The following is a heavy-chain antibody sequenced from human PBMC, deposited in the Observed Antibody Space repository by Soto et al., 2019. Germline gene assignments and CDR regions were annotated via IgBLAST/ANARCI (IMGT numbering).Heavy chain of an antibody. V-gene: IGHV4-31*03. J-gene: IGHJ4*02. Sequence: SETLSLTCTVSGGSISSGGYYWSWIRQHPGKGLEWIGYIYYSGSTYYNPSLKSRVTVSVDTSKNQFSLKLSSVTAADTAVYYCARDRVSGYYDFWSGLPSLWGQGTLVTVSS. CDR1: GGSISSGGYY. CDR3: ARDRVSGYYDFWSGLPSL. D-gene: IGHD3-3*01. CDR2: IYYSGST.